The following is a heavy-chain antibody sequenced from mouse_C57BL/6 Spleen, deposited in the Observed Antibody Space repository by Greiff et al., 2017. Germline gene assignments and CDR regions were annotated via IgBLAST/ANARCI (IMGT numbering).Heavy chain of an antibody. CDR1: GYTFTSYW. V-gene: IGHV1-50*01. J-gene: IGHJ3*01. CDR3: ARNDEAWFAY. Sequence: VQLQQSGAELVKPGASVKLSCKASGYTFTSYWMQWVKQRPGQGLEWIGEIDPSDSYTNYNQKFKGKATLTVDTSSSTAYMQLSSLTSEDSAVYYCARNDEAWFAYWGQGTLVTVSA. D-gene: IGHD2-3*01. CDR2: IDPSDSYT.